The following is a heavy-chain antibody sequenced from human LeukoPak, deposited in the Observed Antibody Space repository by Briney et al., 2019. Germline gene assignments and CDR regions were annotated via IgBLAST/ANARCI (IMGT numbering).Heavy chain of an antibody. CDR1: GGSISSSSYY. D-gene: IGHD2-15*01. CDR3: ARDGGGYYYHYMDV. Sequence: SETLSLTCTVSGGSISSSSYYWGWIRQPPGKGLEWIGSIYYSGSTYYNPSLKSRVTISVDTSKNQFSLKLSSVTAADTAVYYCARDGGGYYYHYMDVWGKGTTVTVSS. J-gene: IGHJ6*03. V-gene: IGHV4-39*07. CDR2: IYYSGST.